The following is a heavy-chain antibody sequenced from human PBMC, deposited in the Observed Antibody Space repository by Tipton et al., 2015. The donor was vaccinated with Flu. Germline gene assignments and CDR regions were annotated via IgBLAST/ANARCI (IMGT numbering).Heavy chain of an antibody. V-gene: IGHV4-4*07. CDR1: GDSLSSYY. CDR3: ARGLGY. Sequence: TLSLTCNVSGDSLSSYYWSWIRQPAGKGLEWIGRIYTSGSTKYNPSLKSRLTMSIDTSKNQFSLKLSSVTAADTAVYYCARGLGYWGQGMLVTVSS. CDR2: IYTSGST. J-gene: IGHJ4*02.